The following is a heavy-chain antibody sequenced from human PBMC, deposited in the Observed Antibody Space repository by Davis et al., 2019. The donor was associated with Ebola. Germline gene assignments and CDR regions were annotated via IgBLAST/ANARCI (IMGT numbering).Heavy chain of an antibody. CDR2: ISYDGSNK. CDR3: ARSGLSFGVVKYHYGMDA. CDR1: GFTFSRYS. Sequence: GESLKISCAASGFTFSRYSMSWVRQAPGKGLEWVAVISYDGSNKYYADSVKGRFTISRDNSKNTLYLQMNSLRAEDTAVYYCARSGLSFGVVKYHYGMDAWGKGTTVTVSS. V-gene: IGHV3-30*03. J-gene: IGHJ6*04. D-gene: IGHD3-3*01.